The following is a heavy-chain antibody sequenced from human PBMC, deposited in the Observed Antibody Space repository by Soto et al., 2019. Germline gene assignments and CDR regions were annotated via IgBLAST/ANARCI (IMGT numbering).Heavy chain of an antibody. J-gene: IGHJ4*02. D-gene: IGHD3-22*01. CDR2: ISSSGSTI. V-gene: IGHV3-48*03. CDR3: AREDSYYYDSSGYYGH. CDR1: GFTFSSYE. Sequence: EVQLVESGGGLVQPGGSLRLSCAASGFTFSSYEMNWVRQAPGNGLELVSYISSSGSTIYYADSVKGRFTISRDNATNSLYLQLNSLSAEYTAVYYCAREDSYYYDSSGYYGHWGQGALVTVAS.